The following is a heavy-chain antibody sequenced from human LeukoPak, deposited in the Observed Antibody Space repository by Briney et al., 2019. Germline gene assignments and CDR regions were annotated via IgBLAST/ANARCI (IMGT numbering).Heavy chain of an antibody. D-gene: IGHD1-26*01. J-gene: IGHJ6*03. Sequence: SETLSLTCTVSGGSISSGSYYWSWIRQPAGKGLEWIGRIYTSGSTNYNPSLKSRVTISVDTSKNQLSLKLSSVTAADTAVYYCARGKEWEPIHYYYYMDVWGKGTTVTVSS. CDR3: ARGKEWEPIHYYYYMDV. V-gene: IGHV4-61*02. CDR2: IYTSGST. CDR1: GGSISSGSYY.